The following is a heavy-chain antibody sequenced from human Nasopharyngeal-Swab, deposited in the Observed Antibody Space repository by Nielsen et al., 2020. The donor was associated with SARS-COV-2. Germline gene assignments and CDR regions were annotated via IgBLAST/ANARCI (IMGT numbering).Heavy chain of an antibody. J-gene: IGHJ3*02. V-gene: IGHV3-30-3*01. CDR1: GFTFSSYA. CDR2: ISYDGSNK. D-gene: IGHD1-26*01. Sequence: GESLKISCAASGFTFSSYAMHWVRQAPGKGLEWAAVISYDGSNKYYADSVKGRFTISRDNSKNTLYLQMNSLRAEDTAVYYCARASSGSYWSAFDIWGQGTMVTVSS. CDR3: ARASSGSYWSAFDI.